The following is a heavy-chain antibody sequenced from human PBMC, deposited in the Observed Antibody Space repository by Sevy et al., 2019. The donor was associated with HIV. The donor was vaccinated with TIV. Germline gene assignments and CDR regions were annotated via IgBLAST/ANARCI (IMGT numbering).Heavy chain of an antibody. CDR1: GFTFSSYA. CDR2: ISYDGSNK. J-gene: IGHJ4*02. V-gene: IGHV3-30-3*01. CDR3: AREGVVDTAICYYFDY. D-gene: IGHD5-18*01. Sequence: GGSLRLSCAASGFTFSSYAMHWVRQAPGKGLEWVAVISYDGSNKYYADSVKGRFTISRDNSKNTLYLQMNSLRAEDTAVYYCAREGVVDTAICYYFDYWGQGTLVTVSS.